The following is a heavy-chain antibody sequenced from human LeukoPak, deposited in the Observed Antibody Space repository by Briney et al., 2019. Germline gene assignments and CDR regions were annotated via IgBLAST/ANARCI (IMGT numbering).Heavy chain of an antibody. Sequence: GESLKISCKGSGYSFTSYWIGWVRQMSGKGLEWMGIIYPGDSDTRYSPSFQGQVTISADKSISTAYLQWSSLKASDTAMYYCARHADIVVVVAPFDYWGQGTLVTVSS. V-gene: IGHV5-51*01. CDR3: ARHADIVVVVAPFDY. CDR2: IYPGDSDT. D-gene: IGHD2-15*01. CDR1: GYSFTSYW. J-gene: IGHJ4*02.